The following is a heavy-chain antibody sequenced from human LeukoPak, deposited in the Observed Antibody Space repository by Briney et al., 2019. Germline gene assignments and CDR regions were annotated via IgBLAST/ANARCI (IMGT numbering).Heavy chain of an antibody. CDR1: GFTFSSYS. J-gene: IGHJ6*02. Sequence: GGSLRLSCAASGFTFSSYSMNWVRQAPGKGLEWVSSISSSSSYIYYADSVKGRFTISRDNAKNSLYLQMNSLRAEDTAVYYCARDRRGYYDSSGNKGPYYYGMDVWGQGTTVTVSS. CDR2: ISSSSSYI. CDR3: ARDRRGYYDSSGNKGPYYYGMDV. D-gene: IGHD3-22*01. V-gene: IGHV3-21*01.